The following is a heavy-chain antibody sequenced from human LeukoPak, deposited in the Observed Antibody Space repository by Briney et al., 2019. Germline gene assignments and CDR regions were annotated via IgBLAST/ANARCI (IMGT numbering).Heavy chain of an antibody. J-gene: IGHJ4*02. CDR1: GFTFSNAW. CDR2: IKSKTNGGTT. V-gene: IGHV3-15*01. D-gene: IGHD3-9*01. CDR3: TTDLRYFDWLYYFDY. Sequence: GGSLRLSCAAPGFTFSNAWMSWVRQAPGKGLEWVGRIKSKTNGGTTDYAAPVKGRFTISRDDSKNTLYLQMNSLKTEDTAVYYCTTDLRYFDWLYYFDYWGQGTLVTVSS.